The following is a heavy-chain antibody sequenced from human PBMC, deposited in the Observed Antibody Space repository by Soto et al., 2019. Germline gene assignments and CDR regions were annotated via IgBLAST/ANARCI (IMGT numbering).Heavy chain of an antibody. J-gene: IGHJ6*02. CDR1: GGSISSGDYY. V-gene: IGHV4-30-4*01. CDR3: ARERFLEWLLRDYYYYYGMDV. D-gene: IGHD3-3*01. CDR2: IYYSGST. Sequence: SETLSLTCTVSGGSISSGDYYWSWIRQPPGKGLEWIGYIYYSGSTYYNPSLKSRVTISVDTSKNQFSLKLSSVTAADTAVYYCARERFLEWLLRDYYYYYGMDVWGQGTTVTVSS.